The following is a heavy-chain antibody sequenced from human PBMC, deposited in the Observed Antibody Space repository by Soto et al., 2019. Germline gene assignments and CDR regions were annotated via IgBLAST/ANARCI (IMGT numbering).Heavy chain of an antibody. CDR3: ARLVISTPRVRWFDP. V-gene: IGHV4-30-4*08. J-gene: IGHJ5*02. D-gene: IGHD2-21*01. CDR2: LFYTGST. CDR1: GGSISRGDYY. Sequence: QVQLQESGPGLVKPSQTLSLTCSVSGGSISRGDYYWSWIRQPPGKALEWIGDLFYTGSTDLNPSRQSRVSISVDTSNNQFSLKLTSVTAADTAVYFCARLVISTPRVRWFDPWGRGTLVTVSS.